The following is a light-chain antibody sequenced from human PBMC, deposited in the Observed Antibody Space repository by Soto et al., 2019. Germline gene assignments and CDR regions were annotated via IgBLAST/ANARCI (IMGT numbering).Light chain of an antibody. J-gene: IGKJ2*01. Sequence: DIPMTQSPSTLSASVGDRVTITCRASQSISTWLAWFQQKPGKAPKLLIYDASSLQSGVPSRFSGSGSGTEFTLTISSLQPDDFATYYCQQHSGYYTFGQGTNLEIK. CDR3: QQHSGYYT. CDR2: DAS. CDR1: QSISTW. V-gene: IGKV1-5*01.